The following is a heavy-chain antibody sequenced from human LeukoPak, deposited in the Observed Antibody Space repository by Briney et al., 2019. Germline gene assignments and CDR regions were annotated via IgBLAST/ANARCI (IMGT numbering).Heavy chain of an antibody. Sequence: ASVKVSCKTSGYSFTSQDMHWVRQAPGQRLEWVGCISPDNGNAHYSQEFQGRVTITRDTSARTAYMELSRLRSDDTAVYYCARLRGSSRFDYWGQGTLVTVSS. CDR1: GYSFTSQD. V-gene: IGHV1-3*01. D-gene: IGHD6-6*01. CDR2: ISPDNGNA. CDR3: ARLRGSSRFDY. J-gene: IGHJ4*02.